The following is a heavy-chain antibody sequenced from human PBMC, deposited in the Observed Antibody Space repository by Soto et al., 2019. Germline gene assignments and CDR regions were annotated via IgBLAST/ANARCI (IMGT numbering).Heavy chain of an antibody. CDR3: AKARDKGYDFWSGYATNIDY. V-gene: IGHV3-23*01. J-gene: IGHJ4*02. CDR2: ISGSGGST. Sequence: GGSLRLSCAASGFTFSSYAMSWVRQAPGKGLEWVSAISGSGGSTYYADSVKGRFTISRDNSKNTLYLQMNSLRAEDTAVYYCAKARDKGYDFWSGYATNIDYWGQGTLVTVSS. CDR1: GFTFSSYA. D-gene: IGHD3-3*01.